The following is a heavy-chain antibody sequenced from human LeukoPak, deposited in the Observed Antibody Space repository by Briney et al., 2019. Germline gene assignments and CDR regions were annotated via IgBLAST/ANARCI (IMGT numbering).Heavy chain of an antibody. CDR3: ARGMTNPFDY. D-gene: IGHD4-11*01. CDR2: IYSGGST. J-gene: IGHJ4*02. CDR1: GFTVSTNY. V-gene: IGHV3-53*04. Sequence: GGSLRLSCAASGFTVSTNYMSWVRQAPGKGLEWVSVIYSGGSTYYADTVKGRFTISRHNSENTLYLQMNSLRAEDTAVYYCARGMTNPFDYWGQGTLVTVSS.